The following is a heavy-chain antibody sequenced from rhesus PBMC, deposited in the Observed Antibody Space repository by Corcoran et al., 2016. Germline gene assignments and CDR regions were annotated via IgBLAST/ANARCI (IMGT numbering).Heavy chain of an antibody. Sequence: QVQLQESGPGLVKPSETLSLTCAVSGGSISSSNWWSWIRQPPGKGLEWIGYIRGSSGSTYNHPTLKSPVTISTDTSKNQFSLKLSSVTAADTAVYYCARLHDYGSSSWYWGQGVLVTVSS. CDR3: ARLHDYGSSSWY. CDR2: IRGSSGST. D-gene: IGHD4-29*01. CDR1: GGSISSSNW. J-gene: IGHJ4*01. V-gene: IGHV4-65*01.